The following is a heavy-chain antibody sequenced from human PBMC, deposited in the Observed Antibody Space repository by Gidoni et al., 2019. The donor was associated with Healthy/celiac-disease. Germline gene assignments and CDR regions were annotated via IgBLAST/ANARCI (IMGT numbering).Heavy chain of an antibody. CDR1: GFTFDDYA. J-gene: IGHJ4*02. Sequence: EVQLVESGGGLVQPGRSLRLSCAASGFTFDDYAMHWVRQDQGKGLEWVSGISWNSGSIGYADSVKGRFTISRDNTKNSLYLQMNSLRAEDTALYYCAKDIRRSAVAGFDYWGQGTLVTVSS. CDR3: AKDIRRSAVAGFDY. V-gene: IGHV3-9*01. CDR2: ISWNSGSI. D-gene: IGHD6-19*01.